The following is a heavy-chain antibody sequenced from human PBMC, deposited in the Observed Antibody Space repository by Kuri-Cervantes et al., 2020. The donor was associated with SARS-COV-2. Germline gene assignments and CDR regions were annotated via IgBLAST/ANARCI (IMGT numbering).Heavy chain of an antibody. V-gene: IGHV3-23*01. D-gene: IGHD3-16*02. CDR1: GFTFSSYA. Sequence: GGSLRLSCAASGFTFSSYAMSWVRQAPGKGLEWVSAISGSGGSTYYADSVKGRFTISRDNSKNTLYLQMNSLRAEDTAVYYCARDILSFLGTHYFDYWGQGTLVTVSS. CDR3: ARDILSFLGTHYFDY. J-gene: IGHJ4*02. CDR2: ISGSGGST.